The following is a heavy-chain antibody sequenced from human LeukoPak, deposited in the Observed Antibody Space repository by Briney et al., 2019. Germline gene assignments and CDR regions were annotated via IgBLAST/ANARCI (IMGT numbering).Heavy chain of an antibody. J-gene: IGHJ4*02. Sequence: PSETVSLTCSVSGGSIGSSSYYWGWIRQPPGKGLEWIGSVYYTGASYYNPSLKSRVTTSIDTSKNHFSLNLTSVTAADTAVYYCARGAPPQNWGQGALVTVSS. CDR2: VYYTGAS. CDR3: ARGAPPQN. V-gene: IGHV4-39*07. CDR1: GGSIGSSSYY.